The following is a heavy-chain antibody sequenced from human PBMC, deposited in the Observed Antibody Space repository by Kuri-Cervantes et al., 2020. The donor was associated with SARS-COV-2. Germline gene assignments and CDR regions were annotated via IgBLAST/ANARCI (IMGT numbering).Heavy chain of an antibody. CDR3: ARDPTAGRLRYFDCFSSGPSNYYGMDV. D-gene: IGHD3-9*01. CDR1: GFTFSDYY. V-gene: IGHV3-11*06. CDR2: ISSSSSYT. J-gene: IGHJ6*02. Sequence: GESLKIPCAASGFTFSDYYMSWIRQAPGKGLEWVSYISSSSSYTNYADSVKGRFTISRDNAKNSLYLQMNSLRAEDTAVYYCARDPTAGRLRYFDCFSSGPSNYYGMDVWGQGTTVTVSS.